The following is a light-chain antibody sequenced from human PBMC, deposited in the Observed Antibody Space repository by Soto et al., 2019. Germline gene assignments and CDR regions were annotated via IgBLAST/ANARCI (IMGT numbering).Light chain of an antibody. CDR1: QTISSW. J-gene: IGKJ1*01. CDR2: KSS. Sequence: DIQMTQSPSTLSGSVGDRVTITCRASQTISSWLAWYQQKPGKAPKLLIYKSSTLKSGVPSRFSGSGSGTEFILTISSLQPDDFATYYCQHYNRYSEAFGQGTKVELK. V-gene: IGKV1-5*03. CDR3: QHYNRYSEA.